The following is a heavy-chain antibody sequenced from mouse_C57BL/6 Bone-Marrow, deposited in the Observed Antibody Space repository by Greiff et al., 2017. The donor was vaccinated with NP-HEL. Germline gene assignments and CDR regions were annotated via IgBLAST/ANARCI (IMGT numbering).Heavy chain of an antibody. Sequence: EVQLQQSGPGLAKPSQTLSLTCSVTGYSITSDYWNWIRKFPGNKLEYMGYISYSGSTYSNPSLKSRISITRDTSKNQYYLQLNSVTTEDTATYDCARSYYYGSSPDYLDYWGQGTTLTVSS. V-gene: IGHV3-8*01. CDR3: ARSYYYGSSPDYLDY. CDR1: GYSITSDY. D-gene: IGHD1-1*01. CDR2: ISYSGST. J-gene: IGHJ2*01.